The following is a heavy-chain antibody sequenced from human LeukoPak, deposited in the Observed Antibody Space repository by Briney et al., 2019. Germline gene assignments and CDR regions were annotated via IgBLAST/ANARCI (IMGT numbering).Heavy chain of an antibody. D-gene: IGHD3-10*01. Sequence: SETLSLTCTVSGGSINTYYWSWLRQPPGKGLEWIGYIYYSGSTNYNTSLKSRVTISVDTSKNQFSLKLSSVTAADTAVYYCATDPGSYYIDVWGKGTAVTVSS. CDR2: IYYSGST. V-gene: IGHV4-59*01. CDR1: GGSINTYY. CDR3: ATDPGSYYIDV. J-gene: IGHJ6*03.